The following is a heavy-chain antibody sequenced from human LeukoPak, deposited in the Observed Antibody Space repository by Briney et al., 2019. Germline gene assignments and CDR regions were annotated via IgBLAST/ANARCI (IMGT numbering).Heavy chain of an antibody. Sequence: SETLSLTCTVSGGSISSYYWSWIRQPPGKGLEWIGYIYYSGSTNYNPSLKSRVTISVDTSKNQFSLKLSSVTAADTAVYYCARDGGYDSSALDYWGQGTLITVSS. J-gene: IGHJ4*02. CDR1: GGSISSYY. CDR3: ARDGGYDSSALDY. D-gene: IGHD3-22*01. V-gene: IGHV4-59*01. CDR2: IYYSGST.